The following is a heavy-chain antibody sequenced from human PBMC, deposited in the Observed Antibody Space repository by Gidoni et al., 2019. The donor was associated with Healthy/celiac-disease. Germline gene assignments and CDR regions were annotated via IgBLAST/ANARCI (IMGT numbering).Heavy chain of an antibody. Sequence: QLQLQESGPGLVKPSETLSLTCTVSGGSISSSSYYWGWIRQPPGKGLEWIGSIYYSGSTYYNPSLKSRVTISVDTSKNQFSLKLSSVTAADTAVYYCARWSDYYDSSGLRMMLAFDIWGQGTMVTVSS. CDR3: ARWSDYYDSSGLRMMLAFDI. CDR2: IYYSGST. J-gene: IGHJ3*02. D-gene: IGHD3-22*01. V-gene: IGHV4-39*01. CDR1: GGSISSSSYY.